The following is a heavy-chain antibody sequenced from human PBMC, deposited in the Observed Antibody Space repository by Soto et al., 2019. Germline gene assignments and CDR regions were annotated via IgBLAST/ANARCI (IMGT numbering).Heavy chain of an antibody. Sequence: SATLSLTCTVSGGAVSSSYWDWIRQPPGNGLELIGYIYYSGSTNYNPSLKSRVTISVDTSKNQFSLKLSSVTAADTAVYYCARLPDLEASIDYWGQGTLVTVSS. D-gene: IGHD5-12*01. J-gene: IGHJ4*02. CDR3: ARLPDLEASIDY. V-gene: IGHV4-59*08. CDR2: IYYSGST. CDR1: GGAVSSSY.